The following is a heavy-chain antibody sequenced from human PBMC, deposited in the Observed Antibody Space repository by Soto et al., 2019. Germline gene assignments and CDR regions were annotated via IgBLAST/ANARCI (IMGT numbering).Heavy chain of an antibody. D-gene: IGHD3-3*01. CDR2: IVVGSGNT. Sequence: QMQLVQSGPEVKKPGTSVKVSCKASGFTFTSSAVQWVRQARGQRLEWIGWIVVGSGNTNYAHKFQERVTITRDMSSSTAYMELSSLRTDYTAVYYCAAEGTIFVDLKYGRDAWGQGTTVTVSS. CDR1: GFTFTSSA. J-gene: IGHJ6*02. V-gene: IGHV1-58*01. CDR3: AAEGTIFVDLKYGRDA.